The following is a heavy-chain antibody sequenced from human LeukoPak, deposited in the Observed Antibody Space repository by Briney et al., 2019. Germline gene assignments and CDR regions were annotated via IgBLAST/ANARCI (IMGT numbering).Heavy chain of an antibody. Sequence: GASVKVSCKTSGYTFTGYYIHWVRQAPGQGLEWMGGVIPIFGTANYAQKFQGRVTITADESTSTAYMELSSLRSEDTAVYYCARELYCSGGSCYQRESYYFDYWGQGTLVTVSS. D-gene: IGHD2-15*01. CDR3: ARELYCSGGSCYQRESYYFDY. J-gene: IGHJ4*02. CDR2: VIPIFGTA. CDR1: GYTFTGYY. V-gene: IGHV1-69*13.